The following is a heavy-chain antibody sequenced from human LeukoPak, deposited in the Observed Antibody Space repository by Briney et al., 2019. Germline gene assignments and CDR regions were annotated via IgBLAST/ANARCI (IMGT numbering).Heavy chain of an antibody. CDR3: ARGLMGGYPHFDY. Sequence: GGSLRLSCAASGFTFSSYSMNWVRQAPGKGLEWVSSISSSSSYIYYADSVKGRFTISRDNAKNSLYLQMNSLRAEDTALYYCARGLMGGYPHFDYWGQGTLVTVSS. CDR2: ISSSSSYI. CDR1: GFTFSSYS. D-gene: IGHD2-8*01. J-gene: IGHJ4*02. V-gene: IGHV3-21*04.